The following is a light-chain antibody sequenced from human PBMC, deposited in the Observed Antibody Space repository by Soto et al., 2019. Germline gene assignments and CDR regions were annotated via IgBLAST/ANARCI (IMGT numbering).Light chain of an antibody. V-gene: IGLV1-47*01. CDR3: AVWDDSLSGYV. CDR1: SSNIGSNF. J-gene: IGLJ1*01. Sequence: QSVLTQPPSASGTPGQRVTISCSGSSSNIGSNFVYWYQQFPGTAPKLLIYRNNQRPSGVPDRLSGSKSGTSASLAISGLRSEDEADYYCAVWDDSLSGYVFGTGTKVT. CDR2: RNN.